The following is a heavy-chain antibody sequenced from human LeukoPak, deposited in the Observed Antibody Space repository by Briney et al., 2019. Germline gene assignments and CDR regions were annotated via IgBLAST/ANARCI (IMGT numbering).Heavy chain of an antibody. CDR1: GYSISSGYY. Sequence: SETLSLTCTVSGYSISSGYYWGWIRQPPGKGLEWIGSIYHIGSTFYNPSLKSRVTISVDTSKNQFSLKLSSVTAADTAVYYCARDYYDSSGYYYAFDIWGQGTMVTVSS. J-gene: IGHJ3*02. CDR3: ARDYYDSSGYYYAFDI. CDR2: IYHIGST. V-gene: IGHV4-38-2*02. D-gene: IGHD3-22*01.